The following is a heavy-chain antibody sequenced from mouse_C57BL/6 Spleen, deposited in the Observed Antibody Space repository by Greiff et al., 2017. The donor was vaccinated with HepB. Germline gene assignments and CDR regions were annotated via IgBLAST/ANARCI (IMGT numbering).Heavy chain of an antibody. CDR3: ANDWVGYAMDY. J-gene: IGHJ4*01. D-gene: IGHD4-1*01. CDR1: GYTFTSYW. Sequence: QVQLQQSGAELVKPGASAKLSCKASGYTFTSYWMHWVKQRPGQGLEWIGYINPSSGYTKYNQKFKDKATLTADKSSSTAYMHLSSLTYEDSAVYYCANDWVGYAMDYWGQGTSVTVSS. V-gene: IGHV1-7*01. CDR2: INPSSGYT.